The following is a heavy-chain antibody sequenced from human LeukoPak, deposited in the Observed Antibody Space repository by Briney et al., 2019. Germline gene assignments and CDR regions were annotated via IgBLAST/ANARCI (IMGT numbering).Heavy chain of an antibody. J-gene: IGHJ3*02. CDR3: ARDGAETDAFDI. CDR2: ISSSSSYI. CDR1: GFTFSSYS. V-gene: IGHV3-21*01. Sequence: GGSLRLSCAASGFTFSSYSMNWVRQAPGKGLEWVSSISSSSSYIYYADSVKGRFTISRDNAKNSLYLQMNSLRAEDTAVYYCARDGAETDAFDIWGQGTMVTVSS.